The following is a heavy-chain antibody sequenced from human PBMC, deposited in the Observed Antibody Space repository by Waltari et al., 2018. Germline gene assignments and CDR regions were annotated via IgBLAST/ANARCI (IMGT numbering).Heavy chain of an antibody. V-gene: IGHV3-7*04. CDR3: ARVSKGIHFDY. CDR2: IKEDGTEE. Sequence: EVQLVESGGGLVQPGGSLRLSCTASGFTFVNYWMSWVRQAPGKGLQWVAYIKEDGTEESYLDSLKGRFTISRDDAKNSLHLQMNSLRVEDTAIYYCARVSKGIHFDYGGQGTLVTVSS. CDR1: GFTFVNYW. J-gene: IGHJ4*02.